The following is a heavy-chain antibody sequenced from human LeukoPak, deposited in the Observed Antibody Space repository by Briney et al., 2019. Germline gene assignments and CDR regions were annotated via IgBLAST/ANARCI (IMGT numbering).Heavy chain of an antibody. CDR1: GYSFTSYW. CDR2: IYPGDSDT. J-gene: IGHJ6*02. D-gene: IGHD6-13*01. Sequence: GESLKISCKGSGYSFTSYWIGWVRQMPGKGLEWMGIIYPGDSDTRYSPSFQGLVTISADKSISTAYLQWSSLKASDTAMYYCARQYSSSWYDYYYGMDVWGQGTTVTVSS. CDR3: ARQYSSSWYDYYYGMDV. V-gene: IGHV5-51*01.